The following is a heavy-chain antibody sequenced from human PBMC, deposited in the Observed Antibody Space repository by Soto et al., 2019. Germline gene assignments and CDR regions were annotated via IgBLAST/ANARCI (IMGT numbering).Heavy chain of an antibody. CDR1: GFTFSSYG. J-gene: IGHJ6*02. V-gene: IGHV3-33*01. Sequence: GGSLSLSCAASGFTFSSYGMHWVRQAPGKGLEWVAVIWYDGSNRYYADSVKGRFTISRDNSKNTLYLQMNSLRAEDTAVYYCARVGSSTSCSACYYYGMDVWGQGTTVTVSS. CDR2: IWYDGSNR. D-gene: IGHD2-2*01. CDR3: ARVGSSTSCSACYYYGMDV.